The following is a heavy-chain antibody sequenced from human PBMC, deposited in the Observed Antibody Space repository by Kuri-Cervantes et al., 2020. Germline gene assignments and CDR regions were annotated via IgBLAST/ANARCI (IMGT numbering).Heavy chain of an antibody. D-gene: IGHD3-16*02. CDR3: ARGRIRGRLGDYIWGSYPEYFDY. J-gene: IGHJ4*02. CDR1: GYNFTSYD. CDR2: MNPNSGNT. Sequence: ASVKVSCKASGYNFTSYDINWVRQATGQGLEWMGWMNPNSGNTGYAQKFQGRVTMTRNTSISTAYMELSSLRSEDTAVYYCARGRIRGRLGDYIWGSYPEYFDYWGQGTLVTVSS. V-gene: IGHV1-8*01.